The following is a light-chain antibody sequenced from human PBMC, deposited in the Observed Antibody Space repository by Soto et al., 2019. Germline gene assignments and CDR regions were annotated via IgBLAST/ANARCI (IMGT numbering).Light chain of an antibody. J-gene: IGKJ2*01. Sequence: ETVLTQSPATLSLSPGERATLSCRASQSVSNFLAWYQKKPGQAPRLLIYDAFNRATGIPARFSGSVSGTDFTLTISSLEPEDFAVYYCQQRVSWPSAFGQGTKLEIK. CDR2: DAF. V-gene: IGKV3-11*01. CDR1: QSVSNF. CDR3: QQRVSWPSA.